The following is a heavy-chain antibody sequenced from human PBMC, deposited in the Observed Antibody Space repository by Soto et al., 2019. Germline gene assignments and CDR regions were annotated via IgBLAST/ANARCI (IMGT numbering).Heavy chain of an antibody. CDR2: ISSSSSYI. V-gene: IGHV3-21*01. D-gene: IGHD2-2*01. CDR1: GFTFSSYS. CDR3: ARDPRYCSSTSCLDY. Sequence: GSLRLSCAASGFTFSSYSMNWVRQAPGKGLEWVSSISSSSSYIYYADSVKGRFTISRDNAKNSLYLQMNSLRAEDTAVYYCARDPRYCSSTSCLDYWGQGTLVTVSS. J-gene: IGHJ4*02.